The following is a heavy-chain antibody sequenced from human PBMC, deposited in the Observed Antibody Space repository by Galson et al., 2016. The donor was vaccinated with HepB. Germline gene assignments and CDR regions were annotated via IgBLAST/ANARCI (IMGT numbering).Heavy chain of an antibody. CDR1: GFTFSSYG. CDR2: IWYDGTNQ. CDR3: ARNWYKSGNSVDVFDI. Sequence: SLRLSCAASGFTFSSYGMHWVRQAPGKGLEWVAVIWYDGTNQYYVDSVKGRFTISRDNSKNMLYLQMNSLRVEDTAVYYCARNWYKSGNSVDVFDIWGQGTMVTVSS. D-gene: IGHD1-1*01. V-gene: IGHV3-33*01. J-gene: IGHJ3*02.